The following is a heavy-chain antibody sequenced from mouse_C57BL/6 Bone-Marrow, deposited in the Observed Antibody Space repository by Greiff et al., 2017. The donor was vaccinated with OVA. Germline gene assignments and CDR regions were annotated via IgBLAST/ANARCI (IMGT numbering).Heavy chain of an antibody. CDR1: GFTFSSYA. CDR3: TRLLDAMDY. CDR2: ISSGGDYI. Sequence: EVKLQESGEGLVKPGGSLKLSCAASGFTFSSYAMSWVRQTPEKRLEWVAYISSGGDYIYYADTVKGRFTISRDNARNTLHLQMSSLKSEDTAMYYCTRLLDAMDYWGQGTSVTVSS. J-gene: IGHJ4*01. D-gene: IGHD2-1*01. V-gene: IGHV5-9-1*02.